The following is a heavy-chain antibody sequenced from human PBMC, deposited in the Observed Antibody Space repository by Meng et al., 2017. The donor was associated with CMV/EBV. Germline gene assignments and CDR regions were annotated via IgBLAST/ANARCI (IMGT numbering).Heavy chain of an antibody. D-gene: IGHD6-13*01. CDR1: GYTFTSYG. CDR3: ARDKVGYSSSWYGMDV. V-gene: IGHV1-18*01. J-gene: IGHJ6*02. Sequence: ASVKVSCKASGYTFTSYGISWVRQAPGQGLEWMGWISAYNGNTNYAQKLQGRVTMTTDTSTSTAYMELRSLRSDDTAVYCCARDKVGYSSSWYGMDVWGQGTTVTVSS. CDR2: ISAYNGNT.